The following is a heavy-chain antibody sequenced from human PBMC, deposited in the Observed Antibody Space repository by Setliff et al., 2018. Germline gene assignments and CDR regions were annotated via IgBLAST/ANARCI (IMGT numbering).Heavy chain of an antibody. J-gene: IGHJ3*01. CDR1: GYIFTNYW. CDR3: TRHEDRNKCTSSSCYRENDAFDV. Sequence: GESLTISCKASGYIFTNYWIGWVRQMPGKGLEWMGVTYPGDSDTRYSPSFQGQVTISADKSINTAYLQWSSLKASDTAIYYCTRHEDRNKCTSSSCYRENDAFDVWGQGAMVTVSS. CDR2: TYPGDSDT. D-gene: IGHD2-2*01. V-gene: IGHV5-51*01.